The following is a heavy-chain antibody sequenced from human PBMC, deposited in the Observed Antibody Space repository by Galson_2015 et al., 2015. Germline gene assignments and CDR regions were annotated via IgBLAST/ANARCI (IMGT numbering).Heavy chain of an antibody. J-gene: IGHJ6*02. Sequence: SVKVSCKVSGYTLTDLSMHWVRQAPGKGLEWMGGFDPEDGETIYAQKFQGRVTMTEDTSTDTAYMELSSLRSEDTAVYYCARDRRVPAAKGHYYYYGMDVWGQGTTDTVSS. CDR3: ARDRRVPAAKGHYYYYGMDV. D-gene: IGHD2-2*01. CDR1: GYTLTDLS. CDR2: FDPEDGET. V-gene: IGHV1-24*01.